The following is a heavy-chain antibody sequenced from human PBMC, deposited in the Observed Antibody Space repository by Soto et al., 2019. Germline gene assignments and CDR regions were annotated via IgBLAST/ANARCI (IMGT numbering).Heavy chain of an antibody. J-gene: IGHJ6*02. CDR2: ISYDGSNK. CDR1: GFTFSSYG. D-gene: IGHD3-9*01. CDR3: AKTLRYFDWLFPGAYYYGMDV. V-gene: IGHV3-30*18. Sequence: QVQLVESGGGVVQPGRSLRLSCAASGFTFSSYGMHWVRQAPGKGLEWVAVISYDGSNKYYADSVKGRFTISRDNSKNTLYLQMNSLRAEDTAVYYCAKTLRYFDWLFPGAYYYGMDVWGQGTTVTVSS.